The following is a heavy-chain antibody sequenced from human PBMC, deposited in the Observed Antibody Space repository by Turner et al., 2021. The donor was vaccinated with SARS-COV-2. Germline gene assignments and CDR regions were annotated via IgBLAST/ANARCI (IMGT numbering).Heavy chain of an antibody. CDR3: ATANKFYDYMDV. J-gene: IGHJ6*03. CDR2: IKSKIDGGTV. CDR1: GLHFSTTW. Sequence: EVQLVVSGGGLVEPGGSLRVSCAASGLHFSTTWMTWVRQAPGKGLEWVGRIKSKIDGGTVDYAAPVKGRFTISRDDSEDTLYMQMNSLKTEDTAVYYCATANKFYDYMDVWGEGATVTVSS. V-gene: IGHV3-15*01.